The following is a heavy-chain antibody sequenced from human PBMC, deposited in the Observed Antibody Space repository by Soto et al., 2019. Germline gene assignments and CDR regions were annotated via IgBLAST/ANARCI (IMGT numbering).Heavy chain of an antibody. Sequence: QVQLVESGGGLVKPGGSLRLSCAAYGFTFSDYYMSWIRQAPGTGLEWVSYISSSVSTIYYADSVKGRFTISRDNAKNTLYLEMIRLRGEDMAMYFWKVPLGLFDPSCQGTLFTVSS. D-gene: IGHD3-16*01. CDR1: GFTFSDYY. CDR3: KVPLGLFDP. J-gene: IGHJ5*02. V-gene: IGHV3-11*01. CDR2: ISSSVSTI.